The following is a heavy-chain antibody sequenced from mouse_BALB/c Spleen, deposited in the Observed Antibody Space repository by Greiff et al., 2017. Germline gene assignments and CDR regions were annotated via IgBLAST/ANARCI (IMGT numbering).Heavy chain of an antibody. D-gene: IGHD2-3*01. Sequence: EVKLVESGGGLVQPGGSRKLSCAASGFTFSSFGMHWVRQAPEKGLEWVAYISSGSSTIYYADTVKGRFTISRDNPKNTLFLQMTSLRSEDTAMYYCARSGDDGYYWAHYFDYWGQGTTLTVSS. V-gene: IGHV5-17*02. J-gene: IGHJ2*01. CDR3: ARSGDDGYYWAHYFDY. CDR2: ISSGSSTI. CDR1: GFTFSSFG.